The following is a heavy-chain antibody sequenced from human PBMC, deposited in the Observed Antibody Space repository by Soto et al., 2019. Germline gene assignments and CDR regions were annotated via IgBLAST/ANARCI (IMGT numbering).Heavy chain of an antibody. CDR3: ARDGGSAVGYAFDI. V-gene: IGHV3-30-3*01. CDR1: GFTFSSYA. J-gene: IGHJ3*02. CDR2: ISYDGSNK. Sequence: QVQLVESGGGVVQPGRSLRLSCAASGFTFSSYAMHWVRQAPGKGLEWVAVISYDGSNKYYADSVKGRFTISRDNSKNTLYLQMNSLRAEDTAVYYCARDGGSAVGYAFDIWGQGTMVTVSS. D-gene: IGHD1-26*01.